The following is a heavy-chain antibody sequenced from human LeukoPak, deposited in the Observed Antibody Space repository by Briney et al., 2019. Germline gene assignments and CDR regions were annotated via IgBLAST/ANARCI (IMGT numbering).Heavy chain of an antibody. Sequence: SETLSLTCAVYGGSFSGYYWSWIRQPTGKGLEWVGEINHSGSTNYNPSLKSPVTISVDTSKIQFSLKLRSVTAADTTVYYCARARSGWYWGYYCDYWGQGTLVTVSS. J-gene: IGHJ4*02. V-gene: IGHV4-34*01. CDR2: INHSGST. CDR1: GGSFSGYY. D-gene: IGHD6-19*01. CDR3: ARARSGWYWGYYCDY.